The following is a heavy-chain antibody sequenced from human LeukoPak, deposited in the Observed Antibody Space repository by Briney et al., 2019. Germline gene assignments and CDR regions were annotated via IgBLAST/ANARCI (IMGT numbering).Heavy chain of an antibody. CDR3: ARRSGIAVAGRTYYFDY. Sequence: ASVKVSCKASGYTFTGYYMHWVRQAPGQGLEWMGWINPNSGGTNYALKFQGRVTMTRDTSISAAYMELSRLRSDDTAVYYCARRSGIAVAGRTYYFDYWGQGTLVTVSS. V-gene: IGHV1-2*02. CDR1: GYTFTGYY. CDR2: INPNSGGT. J-gene: IGHJ4*02. D-gene: IGHD6-19*01.